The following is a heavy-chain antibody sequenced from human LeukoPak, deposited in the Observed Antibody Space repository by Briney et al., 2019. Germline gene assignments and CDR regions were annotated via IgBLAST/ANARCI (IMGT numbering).Heavy chain of an antibody. D-gene: IGHD6-13*01. CDR2: VNPNSGDT. CDR3: ARAGYTSSWYHFHY. CDR1: GYTFTAYS. J-gene: IGHJ4*02. Sequence: ASVKVSCKASGYTFTAYSIHWVRQAPGQGLEWMGWVNPNSGDTNYAQKFQGRVTMTRDTSISTAYMELSRLRSDDTAVYYCARAGYTSSWYHFHYWGQGTLVTVSS. V-gene: IGHV1-2*02.